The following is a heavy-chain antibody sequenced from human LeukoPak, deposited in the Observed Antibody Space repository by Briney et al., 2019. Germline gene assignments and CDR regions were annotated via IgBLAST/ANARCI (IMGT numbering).Heavy chain of an antibody. CDR3: ARDPDSSGNDY. V-gene: IGHV3-7*01. CDR2: IKQDGSEK. D-gene: IGHD3-22*01. CDR1: GYTFSSYW. Sequence: GGSLRLSCAASGYTFSSYWMSWVRQAPGKGLEWLANIKQDGSEKYYVDSVKGRFTISRDNAKNSLYLQMNSLRAEDTAVYYCARDPDSSGNDYWGQGTLVTVSS. J-gene: IGHJ4*02.